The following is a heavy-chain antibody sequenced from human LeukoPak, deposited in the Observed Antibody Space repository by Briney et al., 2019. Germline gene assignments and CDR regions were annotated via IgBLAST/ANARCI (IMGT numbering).Heavy chain of an antibody. Sequence: GGSLRLSCAASGFTFSSYEMNWVRQAPGKGLEWVSAIRGSGDRTHYADSVKGRFTISRDNSKNTLYLQMNSLRAEDTAVYYCAKSGLYDSSGWSRYWGQGTLVTVSS. CDR1: GFTFSSYE. CDR2: IRGSGDRT. V-gene: IGHV3-23*01. D-gene: IGHD3-22*01. J-gene: IGHJ4*02. CDR3: AKSGLYDSSGWSRY.